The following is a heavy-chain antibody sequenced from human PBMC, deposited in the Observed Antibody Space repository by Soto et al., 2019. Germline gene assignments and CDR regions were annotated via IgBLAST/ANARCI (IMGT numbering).Heavy chain of an antibody. CDR2: INSDGRST. V-gene: IGHV3-74*01. Sequence: EVQLVESGGGLVQPGGSLRLSCAASGFTFSSYWMQWVRQAPGKGLVWVSRINSDGRSTSYADSVKGRFTISRDNAKNTLYLHMNILRAEDTAVYYCAREEGAAFYYDGMDVWGQGTTVTVSS. CDR3: AREEGAAFYYDGMDV. J-gene: IGHJ6*02. CDR1: GFTFSSYW.